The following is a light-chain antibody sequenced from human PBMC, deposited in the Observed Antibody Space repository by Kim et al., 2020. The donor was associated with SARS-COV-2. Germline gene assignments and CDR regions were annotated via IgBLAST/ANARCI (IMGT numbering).Light chain of an antibody. V-gene: IGLV3-1*01. CDR2: QDS. J-gene: IGLJ1*01. CDR1: KLGDKY. Sequence: PVQTASITCSGDKLGDKYACWYQQKPGQSPVLVIYQDSKRPSGIPERFSGSNSGNTATLTISGTQAIDEADYYCQAWDSSTASYVFGTGTKVTVL. CDR3: QAWDSSTASYV.